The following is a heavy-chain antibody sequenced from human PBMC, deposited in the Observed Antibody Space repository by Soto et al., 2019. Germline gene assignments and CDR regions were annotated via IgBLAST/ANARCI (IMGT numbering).Heavy chain of an antibody. J-gene: IGHJ6*02. CDR1: GFTFSGYA. V-gene: IGHV3-23*01. CDR3: AKGLHTSSSEWRYYFGMDV. CDR2: ITGTGGKT. Sequence: GGSLRLSCAASGFTFSGYAMRWVRQAPGKGLEWVSTITGTGGKTYYAGSVKGRFTISRDNSKNTMYLQINSLTAEDTAVYYCAKGLHTSSSEWRYYFGMDVWGQGTTVTVSS. D-gene: IGHD6-6*01.